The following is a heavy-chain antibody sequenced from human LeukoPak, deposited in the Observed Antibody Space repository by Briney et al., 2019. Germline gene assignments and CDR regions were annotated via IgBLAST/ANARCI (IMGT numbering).Heavy chain of an antibody. V-gene: IGHV3-21*01. J-gene: IGHJ6*02. CDR3: ARVRDSSGYWWDGMDV. CDR2: ISSSSSYI. D-gene: IGHD3-22*01. Sequence: GGSLRLSCAASGFTFSSYSMNWVRQAPGKGLEWVSSISSSSSYIYYADSVKGRFTISRDNAKNSLYLQMNSLRAEDTAVYYCARVRDSSGYWWDGMDVWGQGTTVTVSS. CDR1: GFTFSSYS.